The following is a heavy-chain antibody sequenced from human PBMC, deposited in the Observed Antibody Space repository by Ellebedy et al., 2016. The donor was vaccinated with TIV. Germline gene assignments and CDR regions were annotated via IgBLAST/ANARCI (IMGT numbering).Heavy chain of an antibody. CDR2: ISSSGTNI. CDR1: GITVSDYF. J-gene: IGHJ6*02. D-gene: IGHD5-18*01. Sequence: GESLKISCAGSGITVSDYFMSWVRQAPGKGLEWISYISSSGTNIYYADSVMGRFTVDRDHAKNSMYLQMNSLRGDDTAVYYCGRARERGYFAYYYYGMDVWGQGTTVTVSS. CDR3: GRARERGYFAYYYYGMDV. V-gene: IGHV3-11*01.